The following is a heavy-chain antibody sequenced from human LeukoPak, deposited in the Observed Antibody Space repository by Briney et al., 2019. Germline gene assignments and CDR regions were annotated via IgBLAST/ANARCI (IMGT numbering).Heavy chain of an antibody. D-gene: IGHD3-10*02. CDR3: ARDLPTITPRRITMYYFDY. CDR1: GYTFTSYG. J-gene: IGHJ4*02. Sequence: ASVKVSCKASGYTFTSYGISWVRQAPGQGLEWMGWLSAYNGNTNYAQKLQGRVTMTTDTSTSTAYMELRSLRSDDTAVYYCARDLPTITPRRITMYYFDYWGQGTLVTVSS. CDR2: LSAYNGNT. V-gene: IGHV1-18*01.